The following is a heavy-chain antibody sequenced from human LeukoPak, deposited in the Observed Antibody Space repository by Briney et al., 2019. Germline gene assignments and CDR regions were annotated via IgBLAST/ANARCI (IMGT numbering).Heavy chain of an antibody. J-gene: IGHJ6*03. CDR1: GFTFNNYG. CDR2: IRYNGNNQ. D-gene: IGHD3-10*01. CDR3: AKDSAFYYIDV. V-gene: IGHV3-30*02. Sequence: GGSLRLSCAASGFTFNNYGMHWVRQAPGKGLEWVAFIRYNGNNQYYADSVKGRFTISRDNSKNTLYLQMNSLKGDDTAVYYCAKDSAFYYIDVWGKGTTVTVSS.